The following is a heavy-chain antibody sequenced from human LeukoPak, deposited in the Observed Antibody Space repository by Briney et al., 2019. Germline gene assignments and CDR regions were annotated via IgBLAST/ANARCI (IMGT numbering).Heavy chain of an antibody. Sequence: PGGSLRLSCVASEFTFSSHAMTWVRQAPGKGLEWVSTISGSGGSTYYADSVKGRLTISRDNSKNTLYLEMNSLRAEDTAVYCCAKRVSWYGTVDYWGQGTLVTVSS. CDR1: EFTFSSHA. D-gene: IGHD6-13*01. CDR2: ISGSGGST. J-gene: IGHJ4*02. V-gene: IGHV3-23*01. CDR3: AKRVSWYGTVDY.